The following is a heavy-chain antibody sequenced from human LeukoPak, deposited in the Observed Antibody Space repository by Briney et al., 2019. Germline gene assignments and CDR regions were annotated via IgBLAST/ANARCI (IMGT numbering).Heavy chain of an antibody. Sequence: SETLSLTCTVSGGSISGSSYFWGWIRQPPGKGLEWIGSIYYSGSTYYNPSLKSRVTISVDTSKNQFSLKLSSVTAADTAVYYCARDPIPGYWGQGTLVTVSS. CDR2: IYYSGST. CDR3: ARDPIPGY. CDR1: GGSISGSSYF. J-gene: IGHJ4*02. V-gene: IGHV4-39*02. D-gene: IGHD2-21*01.